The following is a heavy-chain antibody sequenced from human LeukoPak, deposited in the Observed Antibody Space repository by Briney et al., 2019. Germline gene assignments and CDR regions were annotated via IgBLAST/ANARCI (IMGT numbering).Heavy chain of an antibody. CDR1: GGSISSYY. Sequence: NPSETLSLTCTVSGGSISSYYWSWIRQPPGKGLEWIGYIYYSGSTNYNPSLKSRVTISVDTSKNQFSLKLSSVTAADTAVYYCARRGATTADAFDIWGQGTMVTVSS. D-gene: IGHD1-26*01. V-gene: IGHV4-59*08. CDR2: IYYSGST. J-gene: IGHJ3*02. CDR3: ARRGATTADAFDI.